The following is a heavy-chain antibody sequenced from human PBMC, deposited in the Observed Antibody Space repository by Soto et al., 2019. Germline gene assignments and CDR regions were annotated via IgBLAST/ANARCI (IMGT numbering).Heavy chain of an antibody. V-gene: IGHV4-34*01. J-gene: IGHJ4*02. D-gene: IGHD2-2*01. CDR3: AREEPATAAIG. Sequence: SETLSLTCAVYGGSFSGYYWSWIRQPPGKGLEWIGEINHSGSTNYNPSFKSRVTISVDTSKNQFSLKLSSVTAADTAVYYCAREEPATAAIGWGQGTLVTVSS. CDR2: INHSGST. CDR1: GGSFSGYY.